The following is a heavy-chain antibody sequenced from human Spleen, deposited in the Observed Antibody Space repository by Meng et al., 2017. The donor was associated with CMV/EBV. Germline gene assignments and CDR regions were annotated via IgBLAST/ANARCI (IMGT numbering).Heavy chain of an antibody. CDR1: GVSFSNYW. V-gene: IGHV3-7*01. CDR2: IGQRGGDR. Sequence: ESLKISCAASGVSFSNYWMSWVRQAPGKGLDWVANIGQRGGDRDYAGSVRGRFTISRDNAKNSLYLQMNSLRVEDTAVYYCVSNEFPMDVWGQGTTVTVSS. J-gene: IGHJ6*02. CDR3: VSNEFPMDV. D-gene: IGHD1-1*01.